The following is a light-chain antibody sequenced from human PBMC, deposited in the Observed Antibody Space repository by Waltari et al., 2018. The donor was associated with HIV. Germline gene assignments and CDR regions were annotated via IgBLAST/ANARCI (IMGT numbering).Light chain of an antibody. J-gene: IGKJ4*01. V-gene: IGKV4-1*01. CDR1: LNVFYSSNNKNY. CDR2: WAS. Sequence: DIVMTQSPDSLAVSLGERATIKCKSSLNVFYSSNNKNYLSWYQHKPGQPPKLIIYWASSRQSGVPDRFSGSGSGTDFTLTISSLQAEDVAVYFCQQTYTIPPTFGGGTKVEIK. CDR3: QQTYTIPPT.